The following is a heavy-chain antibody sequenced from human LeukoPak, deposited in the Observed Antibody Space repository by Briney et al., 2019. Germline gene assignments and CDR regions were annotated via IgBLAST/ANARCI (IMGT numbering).Heavy chain of an antibody. CDR1: GGSFSGYY. D-gene: IGHD6-19*01. V-gene: IGHV4-59*08. Sequence: SETLSRTGTVYGGSFSGYYWSWIRQPPGKGLEWIGYIYYSGSTNYNPSLKSRVTISVATSKTQFPLNLSYVTAAATAVYSCPTTHGSGCLDYWGHGTLVTVSS. CDR3: PTTHGSGCLDY. CDR2: IYYSGST. J-gene: IGHJ4*01.